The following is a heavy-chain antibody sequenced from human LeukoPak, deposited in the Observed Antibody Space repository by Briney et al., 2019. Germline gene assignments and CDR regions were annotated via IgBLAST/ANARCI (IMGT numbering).Heavy chain of an antibody. J-gene: IGHJ4*02. Sequence: PSETLSLTCTVSGGSISSGSYYWSWIRQPAGKGLEWIGRIYTSGSTNYNPSLKSRVTISVDRSKNQFSLKLSSVTAADTAVYYCARERLRGGPLGYWGQGTLVTVSS. CDR2: IYTSGST. CDR1: GGSISSGSYY. V-gene: IGHV4-61*02. D-gene: IGHD3-10*01. CDR3: ARERLRGGPLGY.